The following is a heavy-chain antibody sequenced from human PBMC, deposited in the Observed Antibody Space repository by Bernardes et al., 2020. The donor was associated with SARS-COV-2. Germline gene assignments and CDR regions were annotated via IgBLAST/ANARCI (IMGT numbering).Heavy chain of an antibody. CDR2: ISDSSSYI. J-gene: IGHJ4*02. Sequence: GGSLRLSCAASGFTFSSYNMNWVRQAPGKGLEWVSSISDSSSYIYYADSVKGRFTISRDNAKNSLNLQMNSLRAEDTAVYYCAREPYGDSSFDYWGQATLVTVSS. V-gene: IGHV3-21*01. CDR3: AREPYGDSSFDY. D-gene: IGHD4-17*01. CDR1: GFTFSSYN.